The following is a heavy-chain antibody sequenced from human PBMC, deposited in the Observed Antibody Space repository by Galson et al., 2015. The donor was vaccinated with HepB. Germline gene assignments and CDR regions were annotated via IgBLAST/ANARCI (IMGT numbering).Heavy chain of an antibody. Sequence: SLRLSCAASGFTFSSYWMHWVRQAPGKGLVWVSRINSDGTFSISADSVKGRFTISRDNAKNTLYLQLNSVRAEDTAVYYCARDRGSLGDWGQGTLVTVSS. J-gene: IGHJ4*02. CDR2: INSDGTFS. CDR3: ARDRGSLGD. CDR1: GFTFSSYW. D-gene: IGHD3-16*01. V-gene: IGHV3-74*01.